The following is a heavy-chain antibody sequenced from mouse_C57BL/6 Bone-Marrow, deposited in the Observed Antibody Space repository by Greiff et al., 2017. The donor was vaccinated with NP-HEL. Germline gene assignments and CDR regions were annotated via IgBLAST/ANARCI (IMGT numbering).Heavy chain of an antibody. V-gene: IGHV7-1*01. CDR2: SRNKANDYTT. Sequence: DVMLVESGGGLVQSGRSLRLSCATSGFTFSDFYMEWVRQAPGKGLEWIAASRNKANDYTTEYSASVKGRFIVSRDTSQSILYLQMNALRAEDTAIYYCARDDDVYYAMDYWGQGTSVTVSS. J-gene: IGHJ4*01. D-gene: IGHD2-3*01. CDR1: GFTFSDFY. CDR3: ARDDDVYYAMDY.